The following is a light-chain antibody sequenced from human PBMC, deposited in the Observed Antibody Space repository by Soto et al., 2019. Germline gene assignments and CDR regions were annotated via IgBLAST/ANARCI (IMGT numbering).Light chain of an antibody. CDR1: QSISSY. Sequence: DIQMTQSPSSLSASVGDRVTITCRASQSISSYLNWYQQKPGKAPKLLIYAASSLQSGVPSRFSGSVSWTDFTLTISRLQPEDFATYYCQQRYSTPITFGGGNKVEIK. CDR2: AAS. CDR3: QQRYSTPIT. J-gene: IGKJ4*01. V-gene: IGKV1-39*01.